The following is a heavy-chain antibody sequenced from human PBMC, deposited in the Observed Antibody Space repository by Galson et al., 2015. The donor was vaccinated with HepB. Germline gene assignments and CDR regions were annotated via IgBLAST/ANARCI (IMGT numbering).Heavy chain of an antibody. Sequence: SVKVSCKASGYTFTSYYMHWVRQAPGQGLEWMGIINPSGGSTSYAQKFQGRVTMTRDTSTSTVYMELSSLRSEDTAVYYCARLRLGELSSNLYKQDNWFDPWGQGTLVTVSS. J-gene: IGHJ5*02. V-gene: IGHV1-46*01. D-gene: IGHD3-16*02. CDR2: INPSGGST. CDR3: ARLRLGELSSNLYKQDNWFDP. CDR1: GYTFTSYY.